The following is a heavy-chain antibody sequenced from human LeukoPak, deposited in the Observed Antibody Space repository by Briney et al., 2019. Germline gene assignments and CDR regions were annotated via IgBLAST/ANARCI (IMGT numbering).Heavy chain of an antibody. V-gene: IGHV4-30-2*01. CDR1: GGSISSGGYA. CDR3: ARIANIVVVPAARVRGVDY. D-gene: IGHD2-2*01. CDR2: IYDSGST. J-gene: IGHJ4*02. Sequence: SQTLSLTCAVSGGSISSGGYAWSWIRQPPGKGLEWIGYIYDSGSTYYNPSLKSRVTISLDRSKNQFSLKLSSVTAADTAVYYCARIANIVVVPAARVRGVDYWGQGTLVTVSS.